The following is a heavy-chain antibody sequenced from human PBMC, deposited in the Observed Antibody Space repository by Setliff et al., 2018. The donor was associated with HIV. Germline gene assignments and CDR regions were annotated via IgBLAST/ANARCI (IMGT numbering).Heavy chain of an antibody. D-gene: IGHD5-18*01. CDR1: GYTFTSYG. CDR2: ISAILGIG. V-gene: IGHV1-69*10. CDR3: ARVGFSSRHTGDFFDS. Sequence: SVKVSCKASGYTFTSYGISWVRQAPGQGLEWMGWISAILGIGNDEQAQKFKGRVTFTADESTTTAYMELNSLTSEDTALYYCARVGFSSRHTGDFFDSWGQGTLVTVSS. J-gene: IGHJ4*02.